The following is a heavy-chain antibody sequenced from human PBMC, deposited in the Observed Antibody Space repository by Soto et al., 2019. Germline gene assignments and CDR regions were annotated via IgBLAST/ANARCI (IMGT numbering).Heavy chain of an antibody. J-gene: IGHJ4*02. Sequence: SVKVSCKASGGTFSSYTISCVRQAPGQGLEWMGRIIPILGIANYAQKFQGRVTITADKSTSTAYMELSSLRSEDTAVYYCARDYKFWSGPSYWGQGTLVTVSS. CDR2: IIPILGIA. V-gene: IGHV1-69*04. D-gene: IGHD3-3*01. CDR1: GGTFSSYT. CDR3: ARDYKFWSGPSY.